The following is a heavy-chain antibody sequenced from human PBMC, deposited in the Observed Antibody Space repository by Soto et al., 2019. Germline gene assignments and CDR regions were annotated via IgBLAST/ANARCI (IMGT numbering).Heavy chain of an antibody. D-gene: IGHD2-15*01. V-gene: IGHV4-34*01. J-gene: IGHJ5*02. CDR1: GGCLWGYD. CDR2: INHSGST. CDR3: ASRRYCSGGSCYSMVWFDT. Sequence: VTLSVTWGVEGGCLWGYDWGWILQPPGKGLEWIGEINHSGSTNYNPSLKSRVTISVDTSKNQFSLKLSSVTAADTAVYYCASRRYCSGGSCYSMVWFDTWGQGTLVTVSS.